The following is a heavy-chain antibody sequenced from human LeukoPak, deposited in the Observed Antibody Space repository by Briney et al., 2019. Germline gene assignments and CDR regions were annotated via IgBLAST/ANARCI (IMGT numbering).Heavy chain of an antibody. D-gene: IGHD6-19*01. J-gene: IGHJ4*02. CDR2: IFISGST. CDR1: GDSITSGSYY. CDR3: ASSGWYEGGID. Sequence: SETLSLTCTVSGDSITSGSYYWSWIRQPAGKGLEWIGRIFISGSTNYNPSLKSRVTISVDTSKNQFSLKLSSVTAADTAVYYCASSGWYEGGIDWGQGTLVTVSS. V-gene: IGHV4-61*02.